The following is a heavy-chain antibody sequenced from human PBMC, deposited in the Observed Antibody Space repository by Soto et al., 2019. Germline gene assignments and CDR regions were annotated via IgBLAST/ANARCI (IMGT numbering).Heavy chain of an antibody. CDR3: GNRGSGSYFGY. Sequence: EVQLLESGGGLVQPGGSLRLSCAASGFTFSSYAMSWVRQAPGKGLEWVSVISGSGGSTYYADSVKGRFTISRDNSKNTRYPQRNSLTAVDMAVYYCGNRGSGSYFGYWGQGTLVTVSS. J-gene: IGHJ4*02. CDR2: ISGSGGST. CDR1: GFTFSSYA. D-gene: IGHD1-26*01. V-gene: IGHV3-23*01.